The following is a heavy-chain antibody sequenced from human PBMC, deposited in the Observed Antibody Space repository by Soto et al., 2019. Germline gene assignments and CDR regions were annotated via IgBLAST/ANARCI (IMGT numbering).Heavy chain of an antibody. CDR2: IYWNDDQ. Sequence: QITLKESGPTLVKPTQTLTLTCTFSGFSLNTSGMGVGWIRQPPGKALEWLALIYWNDDQRYRPSLNSRLTIAKNTSKSQVVLTVTNVDPVDTATYYCAHTKLFVVPAATHNFDYWGQGILVTVSS. CDR3: AHTKLFVVPAATHNFDY. J-gene: IGHJ4*01. D-gene: IGHD2-2*01. CDR1: GFSLNTSGMG. V-gene: IGHV2-5*01.